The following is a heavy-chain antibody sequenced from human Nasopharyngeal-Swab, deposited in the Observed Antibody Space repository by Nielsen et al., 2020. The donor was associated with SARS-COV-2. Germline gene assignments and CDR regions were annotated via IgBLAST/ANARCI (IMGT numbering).Heavy chain of an antibody. D-gene: IGHD1-1*01. J-gene: IGHJ4*02. V-gene: IGHV3-23*01. CDR1: GFTFSSSA. CDR2: IGAAGNT. Sequence: GESLKISCAASGFTFSSSAISWVRQAPGMGLEWVSVIGAAGNTIYADSVKGRFTISRDNSKNTVYLQMNSLRAEDTAVYYCAKVPYIASLTGLDYWGQGTLVTVSS. CDR3: AKVPYIASLTGLDY.